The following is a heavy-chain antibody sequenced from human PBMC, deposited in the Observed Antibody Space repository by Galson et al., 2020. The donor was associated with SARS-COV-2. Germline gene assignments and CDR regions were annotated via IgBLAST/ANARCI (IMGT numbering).Heavy chain of an antibody. CDR1: GESFSGYY. CDR2: INHNENT. CDR3: ARGAPRDSSGYYFDY. V-gene: IGHV4-34*01. J-gene: IGHJ4*02. D-gene: IGHD3-22*01. Sequence: ETSETLSLTCAVYGESFSGYYWTWIRQPPGKGLEWIGEINHNENTNYNPSLKSRVIISIETAGRQFSLKLNSVTAADTAVYYCARGAPRDSSGYYFDYWGRGTLVTVSS.